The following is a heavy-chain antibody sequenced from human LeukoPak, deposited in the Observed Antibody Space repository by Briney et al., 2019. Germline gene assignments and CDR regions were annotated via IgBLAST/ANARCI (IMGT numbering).Heavy chain of an antibody. CDR2: IYSGGST. CDR3: AKSLTVTTRIHSIDP. V-gene: IGHV3-NL1*01. D-gene: IGHD4-17*01. J-gene: IGHJ4*02. CDR1: GFTFSSYG. Sequence: PGGSLRLSCAASGFTFSSYGMYWVRQAPGKGLEWVSVIYSGGSTYYADSVKGRFTISRDNSKNTLYLQMNSLRAEDTAVYYCAKSLTVTTRIHSIDPRGQGTLVTVSS.